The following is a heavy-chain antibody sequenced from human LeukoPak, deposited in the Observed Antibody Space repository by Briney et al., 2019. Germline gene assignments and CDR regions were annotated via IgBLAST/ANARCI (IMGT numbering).Heavy chain of an antibody. D-gene: IGHD3-22*01. CDR2: INHSGST. V-gene: IGHV4-34*01. J-gene: IGHJ4*02. CDR1: GGSFNGYF. Sequence: SETLSLTCAVYGGSFNGYFWSWIRQPPGKGLEWIGEINHSGSTNYNPSLKSRVTISVDTSNNEVSLKLNSVTAADTAVYYCARANTHYYDSSGYRDWGQGTLVTVSS. CDR3: ARANTHYYDSSGYRD.